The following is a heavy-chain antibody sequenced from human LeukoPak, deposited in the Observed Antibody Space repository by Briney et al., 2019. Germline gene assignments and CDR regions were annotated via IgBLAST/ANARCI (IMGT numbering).Heavy chain of an antibody. J-gene: IGHJ6*03. CDR2: VNHSGST. CDR1: GGSFSGYY. V-gene: IGHV4-34*01. D-gene: IGHD3-3*01. Sequence: SETLSLTCAVYGGSFSGYYWSWIRQPPGKALEWIGEVNHSGSTKYNPSLKSRVTISVDTSKNQFSLKVSSATAADTAVYYCARSQYYDFWSGPPPYYYYMDVWGKGTTVTVSS. CDR3: ARSQYYDFWSGPPPYYYYMDV.